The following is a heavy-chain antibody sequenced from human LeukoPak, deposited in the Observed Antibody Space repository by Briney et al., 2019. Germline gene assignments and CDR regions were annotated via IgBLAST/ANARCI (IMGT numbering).Heavy chain of an antibody. Sequence: GGSLRLSCAASGFTFSSYSMNWVRQAPGKGLEWVSSISSSSSYIYYADSVKGRFTISRDNAKNSLYLQMNSLRAEDTAVYYCARDHRQWLVGVSDYWGQGTLVTVSS. CDR1: GFTFSSYS. CDR3: ARDHRQWLVGVSDY. V-gene: IGHV3-21*01. J-gene: IGHJ4*02. CDR2: ISSSSSYI. D-gene: IGHD6-19*01.